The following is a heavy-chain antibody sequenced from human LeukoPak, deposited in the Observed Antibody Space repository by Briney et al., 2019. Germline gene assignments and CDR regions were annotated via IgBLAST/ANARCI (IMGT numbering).Heavy chain of an antibody. Sequence: PGASLILSCVVSGFPFSNSAMAWVRQPPGKGLEWVSSIATDGGTTPYADSVKSRFTVSRANSKNTLFLQMNRLRAEDTAIYYCATCHCTVSTSHRTFDYCGEGTLVTVSS. D-gene: IGHD2-2*01. CDR3: ATCHCTVSTSHRTFDY. CDR2: IATDGGTT. J-gene: IGHJ4*02. CDR1: GFPFSNSA. V-gene: IGHV3-23*01.